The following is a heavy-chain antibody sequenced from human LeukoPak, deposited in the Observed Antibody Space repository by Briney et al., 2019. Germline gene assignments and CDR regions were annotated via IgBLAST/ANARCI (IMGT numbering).Heavy chain of an antibody. J-gene: IGHJ4*02. V-gene: IGHV4-39*07. CDR1: GGSISSSSYY. CDR2: IYYSGST. Sequence: SETLSLTCTVSGGSISSSSYYWGWIRQPPGKGLEWIGSIYYSGSTYYNPSLKSRVTISVDTSKNQFSLKLSSVTAADTAVYYCARERGYRFDYWGQGTLVTVSS. D-gene: IGHD5-12*01. CDR3: ARERGYRFDY.